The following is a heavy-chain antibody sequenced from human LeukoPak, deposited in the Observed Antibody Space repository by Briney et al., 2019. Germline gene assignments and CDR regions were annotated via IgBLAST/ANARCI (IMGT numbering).Heavy chain of an antibody. CDR2: ISNTGGST. D-gene: IGHD3-9*01. V-gene: IGHV3-23*01. CDR1: GFTFSTYA. CDR3: AKDPHIGRSFDWLYSDNWFDP. J-gene: IGHJ5*02. Sequence: PGGSLRLSCAASGFTFSTYAMSWVRQAPGKGLEWVSSISNTGGSTYYADSVKGRFTISRDNSKKTLYLQMNSLRAEDTAVYYCAKDPHIGRSFDWLYSDNWFDPWGQGTLVTVSS.